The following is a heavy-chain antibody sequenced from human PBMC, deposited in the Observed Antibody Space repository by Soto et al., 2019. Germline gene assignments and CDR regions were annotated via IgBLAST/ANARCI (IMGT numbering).Heavy chain of an antibody. D-gene: IGHD3-10*01. CDR1: GFSLTTRGVG. V-gene: IGHV2-5*02. Sequence: QITLEESGPTLVKPTQTLTLTCTFSGFSLTTRGVGVGWIRQPPGKALEWLALIYWDDDKRYNPSLKSRLTITWDTSKNQVVLTMTNMDPVDTGTYYCPQQNYGEFDYWGQGTLVTVSS. CDR2: IYWDDDK. CDR3: PQQNYGEFDY. J-gene: IGHJ4*02.